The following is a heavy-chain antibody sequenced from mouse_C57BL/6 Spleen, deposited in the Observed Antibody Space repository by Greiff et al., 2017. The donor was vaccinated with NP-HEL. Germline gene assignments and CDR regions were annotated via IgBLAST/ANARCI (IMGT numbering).Heavy chain of an antibody. CDR2: IGPGSGST. CDR1: GYTFTDYY. J-gene: IGHJ3*01. V-gene: IGHV1-77*01. Sequence: VQLQQSGAELVKPGASVKISCKASGYTFTDYYINWVKQRPGQGLEWIGKIGPGSGSTYYNEKFKGKATLTADKSSSTAYMQLSSLTSEDSAVYFCARSGGYGNYAAWFAYWGQGTLVTASA. D-gene: IGHD2-1*01. CDR3: ARSGGYGNYAAWFAY.